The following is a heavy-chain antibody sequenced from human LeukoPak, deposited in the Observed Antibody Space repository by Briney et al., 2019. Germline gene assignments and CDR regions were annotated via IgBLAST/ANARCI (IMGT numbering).Heavy chain of an antibody. CDR3: ARDWGYERTHAFDI. J-gene: IGHJ3*02. CDR2: ISASGASM. V-gene: IGHV3-23*01. D-gene: IGHD2-2*01. Sequence: GGSLRLSCAASGFTFSYYAMTWVRQAPGRGLEWVSDISASGASMHYADSVKGRFTISRDNSKNTLFLQMHSLRAEDTAVYFCARDWGYERTHAFDIWGQGTMVTVSS. CDR1: GFTFSYYA.